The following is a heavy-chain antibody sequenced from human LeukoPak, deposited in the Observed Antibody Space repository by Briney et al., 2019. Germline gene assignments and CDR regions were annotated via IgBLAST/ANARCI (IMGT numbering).Heavy chain of an antibody. CDR3: AREPTYSSSWYTNCDY. J-gene: IGHJ4*02. CDR2: ISGSGGST. V-gene: IGHV3-23*01. D-gene: IGHD6-13*01. CDR1: GFTFSSYA. Sequence: GGSLRLPCAASGFTFSSYAMSWVRQAPGKGLEWVSAISGSGGSTYYADSVKGRFTISRDNAKNSLYLQMNSLRAEDTAVYYCAREPTYSSSWYTNCDYWGQGTLVTVSS.